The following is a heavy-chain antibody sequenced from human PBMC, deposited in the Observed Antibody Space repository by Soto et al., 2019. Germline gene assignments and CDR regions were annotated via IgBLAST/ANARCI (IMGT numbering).Heavy chain of an antibody. CDR3: SKKPHTNVGWPYHFDS. J-gene: IGHJ4*02. CDR2: SSPRGETI. CDR1: GCCLASYP. D-gene: IGHD6-19*01. Sequence: GSLRLSCVASGCCLASYPLIWVRQTPGKGLEWISYSSPRGETINNEDSVEGRFAITRDNARNSLSPHMSSLGAEDSALYYYSKKPHTNVGWPYHFDSWGQGVLVTVSS. V-gene: IGHV3-48*04.